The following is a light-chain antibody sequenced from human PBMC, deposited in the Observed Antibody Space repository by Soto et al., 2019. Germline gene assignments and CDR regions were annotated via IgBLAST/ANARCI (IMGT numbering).Light chain of an antibody. Sequence: QSALTQPASVSGSPGQSITISCTGTSSGIRDYNYVSWYQQLPGNAPKLIMYEVSNRPSGISNRFSGSKSGNTASLTISGIQAEDEADYYCSSKSHDFLGTGTKVTVL. CDR2: EVS. CDR1: SSGIRDYNY. V-gene: IGLV2-14*01. CDR3: SSKSHDF. J-gene: IGLJ1*01.